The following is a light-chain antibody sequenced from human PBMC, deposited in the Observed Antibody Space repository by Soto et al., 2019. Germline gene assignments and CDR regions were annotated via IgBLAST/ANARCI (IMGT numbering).Light chain of an antibody. CDR1: SSNIGRNN. V-gene: IGLV1-44*01. Sequence: QSVLTQPPSASGTPGQRVTVSCFGSSSNIGRNNVSWYQHLPGTAPKLLIYNDNQRPSGVPDRFSGSKSGTSASLAISGLQSEDEADYYCAAWDDSLNGRVFGGGTKLTVL. CDR3: AAWDDSLNGRV. J-gene: IGLJ3*02. CDR2: NDN.